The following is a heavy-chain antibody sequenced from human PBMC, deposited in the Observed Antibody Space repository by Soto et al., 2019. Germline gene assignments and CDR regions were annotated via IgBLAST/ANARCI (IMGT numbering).Heavy chain of an antibody. CDR1: GGTFSSYA. Sequence: ASVKVSCKASGGTFSSYAISWVRQAPGQGLEWMGGIIPIFGTANYAQKFQGRVTITADKSTSTAYMELSSLRSEDTAVYCCAREGDYYGMDVWGQGTTVTVSS. CDR3: AREGDYYGMDV. J-gene: IGHJ6*02. CDR2: IIPIFGTA. V-gene: IGHV1-69*06.